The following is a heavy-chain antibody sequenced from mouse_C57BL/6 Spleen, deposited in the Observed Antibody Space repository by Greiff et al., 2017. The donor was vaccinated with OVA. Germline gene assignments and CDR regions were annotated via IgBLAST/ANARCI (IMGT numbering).Heavy chain of an antibody. V-gene: IGHV1-5*01. D-gene: IGHD2-5*01. CDR3: TPNSNSAWVAY. Sequence: VQLQQSGTVLARPGASVKMSCKTSGYTFTSYWMHWVKQRPGQGLEWIGAIYPGNSDTSYNQKFKGKAKLTAVTSTSTAYMELSSLTNEDSAVYYCTPNSNSAWVAYWGQGTLVTVSA. J-gene: IGHJ3*01. CDR1: GYTFTSYW. CDR2: IYPGNSDT.